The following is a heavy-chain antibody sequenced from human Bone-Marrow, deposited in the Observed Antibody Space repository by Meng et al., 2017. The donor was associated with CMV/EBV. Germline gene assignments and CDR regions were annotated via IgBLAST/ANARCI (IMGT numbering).Heavy chain of an antibody. D-gene: IGHD6-6*01. V-gene: IGHV4-59*01. Sequence: SETLSLTCTVSGGSISSYYWSWIRQPPGKGLEWIGYIYYSGSTNYNPSLKSRVTISVDTSKNQFSLKLSSVTAADTAVYYCARVGRAAQYYFDHWGQGTLVTVSS. CDR2: IYYSGST. CDR1: GGSISSYY. J-gene: IGHJ4*02. CDR3: ARVGRAAQYYFDH.